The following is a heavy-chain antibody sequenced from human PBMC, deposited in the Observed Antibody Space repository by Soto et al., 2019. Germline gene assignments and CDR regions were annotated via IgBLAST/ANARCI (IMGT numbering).Heavy chain of an antibody. Sequence: ASVKVSCKASGFTFSSSAAQWVRQARGQRLEWIGWIVVGSGNTNYAQKFQERVTITRDMSTSTAYMELTSLRSDDTAVYYCAADNDFWSGHYSFDYWGQGALVTVS. D-gene: IGHD3-3*01. J-gene: IGHJ4*02. CDR1: GFTFSSSA. CDR2: IVVGSGNT. CDR3: AADNDFWSGHYSFDY. V-gene: IGHV1-58*01.